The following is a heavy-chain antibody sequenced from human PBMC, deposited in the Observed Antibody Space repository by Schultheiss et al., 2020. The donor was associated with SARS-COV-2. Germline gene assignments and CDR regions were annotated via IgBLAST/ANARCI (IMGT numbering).Heavy chain of an antibody. D-gene: IGHD6-19*01. V-gene: IGHV3-30*18. Sequence: GGSLRLSCAASGFTFSSFGMHWVRQAPGKGLDWMATISYEGTITYYADSVKGRFTISRDNSRNTLFLQMHILKPEDTAVYYCAKGAVAGDDAFHLWGQGTMVTVSS. CDR1: GFTFSSFG. CDR2: ISYEGTIT. CDR3: AKGAVAGDDAFHL. J-gene: IGHJ3*01.